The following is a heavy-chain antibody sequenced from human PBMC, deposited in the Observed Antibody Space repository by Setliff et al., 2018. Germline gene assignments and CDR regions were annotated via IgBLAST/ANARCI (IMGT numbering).Heavy chain of an antibody. J-gene: IGHJ5*02. D-gene: IGHD2-21*01. CDR1: GDSLTRSSSW. Sequence: PSETLSLTCSVFGDSLTRSSSWWGWIRQPAGKGLEWIGNIYSSGTTKYNPPLKSRVTISVDTSKRQFSLNLLSVTAADTAVYYCARGRYWFAPNWFDPWGQGTLVTAPQ. V-gene: IGHV4-61*10. CDR3: ARGRYWFAPNWFDP. CDR2: IYSSGTT.